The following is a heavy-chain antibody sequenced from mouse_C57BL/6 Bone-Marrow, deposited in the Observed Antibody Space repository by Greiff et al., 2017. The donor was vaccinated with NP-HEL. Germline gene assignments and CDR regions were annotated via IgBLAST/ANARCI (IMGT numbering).Heavy chain of an antibody. CDR2: IDPNSGGT. Sequence: VKLQQPGAELVKPGASVKLSCKASGYTFTSYWMHWVKQRPGRGLEWIGRIDPNSGGTKYNEKFKSKATLTVDQPSSTAYMQLSSLTSEDSAVYYCARGGSSHDYYAMDYWGQGTSVTVSS. CDR3: ARGGSSHDYYAMDY. CDR1: GYTFTSYW. D-gene: IGHD1-1*01. V-gene: IGHV1-72*01. J-gene: IGHJ4*01.